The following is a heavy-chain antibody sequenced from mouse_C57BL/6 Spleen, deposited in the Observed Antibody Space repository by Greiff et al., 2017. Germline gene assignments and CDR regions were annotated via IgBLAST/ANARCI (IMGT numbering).Heavy chain of an antibody. V-gene: IGHV1-53*01. D-gene: IGHD2-5*01. Sequence: QVQLQQPGTELVKPGASVKLSCKASGYTFTSYWMHWVKQRPGQGLEWIGNINPSNGGTNYNEKFKSKATLTVDKSSSTAYMQLISLTSADSAVYYCARQDYSNSPFAYWGQGTLVTVSA. CDR3: ARQDYSNSPFAY. CDR2: INPSNGGT. CDR1: GYTFTSYW. J-gene: IGHJ3*01.